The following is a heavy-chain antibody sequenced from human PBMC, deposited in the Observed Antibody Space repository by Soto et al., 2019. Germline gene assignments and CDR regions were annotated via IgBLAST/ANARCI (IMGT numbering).Heavy chain of an antibody. CDR2: ISKGGNKK. CDR3: AREEFEAGRGHFGY. Sequence: QVQVVESGGGVVQPGGSLRLSCAASGFTFSTSAMHWVRQAPGKGLEWMAMISKGGNKKYYADSVKGRFTISSDISESTLYLQMNSLRTEDTAGYYCAREEFEAGRGHFGYWGQGTLVSVSS. D-gene: IGHD3-10*01. J-gene: IGHJ4*02. V-gene: IGHV3-30-3*01. CDR1: GFTFSTSA.